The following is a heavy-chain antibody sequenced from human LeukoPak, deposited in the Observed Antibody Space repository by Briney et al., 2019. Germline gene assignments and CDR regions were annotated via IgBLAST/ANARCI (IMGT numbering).Heavy chain of an antibody. CDR1: GFSIRSFW. D-gene: IGHD1-26*01. Sequence: GGSLRLSCAVSGFSIRSFWMSWVRQTPGKGLEWVADMNGDGSVTYYVDSVKGRFTVSRDNAKNSLYLQMSSLRAEDTAVYYCARDPAWEAIDYWGQGTLVTVSS. V-gene: IGHV3-7*01. CDR2: MNGDGSVT. J-gene: IGHJ4*02. CDR3: ARDPAWEAIDY.